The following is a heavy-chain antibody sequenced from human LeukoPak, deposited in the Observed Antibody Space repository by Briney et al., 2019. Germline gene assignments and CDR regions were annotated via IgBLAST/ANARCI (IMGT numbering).Heavy chain of an antibody. D-gene: IGHD3-9*01. CDR2: LSGSGGST. J-gene: IGHJ6*02. Sequence: GGSLRLSCAASGFTFSSYAMSWVRQAPGRGLEWVAALSGSGGSTYNADSVKGRFTISRANSKNTLYLQMNSLRAEDTAVYYCVKETVRFFDWSQPYGMGVWGQGTTVTVSS. V-gene: IGHV3-23*01. CDR1: GFTFSSYA. CDR3: VKETVRFFDWSQPYGMGV.